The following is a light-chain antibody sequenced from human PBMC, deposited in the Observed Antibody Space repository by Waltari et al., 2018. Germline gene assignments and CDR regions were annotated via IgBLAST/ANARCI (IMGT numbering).Light chain of an antibody. Sequence: MQMTQSPSFLSASVGDRVTITCRASQSISSRLNLYQQRPGKAPNLLIYAASSLRTGVPSRFSGSGSGTDFILTISSLQPEDFATYYCQQSYSTSFTFGPGTKVDLK. CDR3: QQSYSTSFT. CDR1: QSISSR. J-gene: IGKJ3*01. V-gene: IGKV1-39*01. CDR2: AAS.